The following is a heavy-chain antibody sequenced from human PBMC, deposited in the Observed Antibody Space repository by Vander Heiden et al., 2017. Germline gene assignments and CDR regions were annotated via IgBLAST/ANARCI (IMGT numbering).Heavy chain of an antibody. J-gene: IGHJ6*02. V-gene: IGHV3-23*01. CDR2: ISGSGGST. D-gene: IGHD2-2*01. CDR1: GFTFSRYA. CDR3: AKDGVVVPAASINYYGMDV. Sequence: EVQLLESGGGLVQPGGSLRLSCAASGFTFSRYAMSWVRQAPGKGLEWVSAISGSGGSTYYADSVKGRFTISRDNSKNTLYLQMNSLRAEDTAVYYCAKDGVVVPAASINYYGMDVWGQGTTVTVSS.